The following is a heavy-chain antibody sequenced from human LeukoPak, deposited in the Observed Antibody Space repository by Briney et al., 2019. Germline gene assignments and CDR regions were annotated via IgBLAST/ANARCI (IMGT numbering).Heavy chain of an antibody. J-gene: IGHJ4*02. CDR3: AAARSHYDFWSGYDY. CDR2: IVVGSGNT. CDR1: GFTFTSSA. Sequence: ASVKVSCTASGFTFTSSAMQWVRQARGQRLEWIGWIVVGSGNTNYAQKFQERVTITRDMSTSTAYMELSSLRSEDTAVYYCAAARSHYDFWSGYDYWGQGTLVTVSS. D-gene: IGHD3-3*01. V-gene: IGHV1-58*02.